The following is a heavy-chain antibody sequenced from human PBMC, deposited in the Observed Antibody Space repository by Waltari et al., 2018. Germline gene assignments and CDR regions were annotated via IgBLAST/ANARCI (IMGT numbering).Heavy chain of an antibody. CDR1: GFTFSSYS. CDR3: ARASGGSDYYYYYYMDV. CDR2: ISSSSSTI. J-gene: IGHJ6*03. Sequence: EVQLVESGGGLVQPGGSLRLSCAASGFTFSSYSMNWVRQAPGKGLEWVSYISSSSSTIDYADYGKGRFTISRDNAKNSLYMQMNSLRAEDTAVYYCARASGGSDYYYYYYMDVWGKGTTVTVSS. V-gene: IGHV3-48*04. D-gene: IGHD2-15*01.